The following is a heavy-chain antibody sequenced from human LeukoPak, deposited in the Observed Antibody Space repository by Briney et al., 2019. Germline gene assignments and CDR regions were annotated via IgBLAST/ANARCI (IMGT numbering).Heavy chain of an antibody. CDR2: IYDSETT. CDR1: GGSISSGDYY. J-gene: IGHJ4*02. V-gene: IGHV4-30-4*08. Sequence: PSQTLSLTCTVSGGSISSGDYYWSWTRQPPRKGLEWIGYIYDSETTYYNPSLKRRVTISIDTAKIQFSLKLNSVTAADTAVCDCARVLSIAVAEYYFDYWGQGTLVTVSS. D-gene: IGHD6-19*01. CDR3: ARVLSIAVAEYYFDY.